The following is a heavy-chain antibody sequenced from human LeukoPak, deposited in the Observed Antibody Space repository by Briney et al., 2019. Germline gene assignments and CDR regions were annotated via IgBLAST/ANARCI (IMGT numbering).Heavy chain of an antibody. Sequence: EASVKVSYKASGYTFTSYGISWVRQAPGQGLEWMGWISAYNGNTNYAQKLQGRVTMTTDTSTSTAYMELRSLRSDDTAVYYCARVRAARPEEDYFDYWGQGTLVTVSS. J-gene: IGHJ4*02. CDR1: GYTFTSYG. V-gene: IGHV1-18*01. D-gene: IGHD6-6*01. CDR2: ISAYNGNT. CDR3: ARVRAARPEEDYFDY.